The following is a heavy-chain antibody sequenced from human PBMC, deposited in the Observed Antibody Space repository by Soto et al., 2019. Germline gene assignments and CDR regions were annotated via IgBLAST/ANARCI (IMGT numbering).Heavy chain of an antibody. J-gene: IGHJ6*03. CDR2: ISAYNGNT. Sequence: QVQLVQSGAEVKKPGASVKVSCKASGYTFTSYGISWVRQAPGQGLEWMGWISAYNGNTNYAQKLQGRVTMTTDTSTRTAYMELRSLRSDDTAVYYCARVCYGSGWYPLRDYYYCYYYMDVWGKGTTVTVSS. D-gene: IGHD6-19*01. V-gene: IGHV1-18*01. CDR1: GYTFTSYG. CDR3: ARVCYGSGWYPLRDYYYCYYYMDV.